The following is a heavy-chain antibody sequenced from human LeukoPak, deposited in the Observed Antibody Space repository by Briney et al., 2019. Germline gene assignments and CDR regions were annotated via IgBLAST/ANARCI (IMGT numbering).Heavy chain of an antibody. D-gene: IGHD6-13*01. V-gene: IGHV3-30*18. J-gene: IGHJ4*02. CDR2: IANDGRDK. Sequence: GGSLRLSCAASGFTFSSHGMHWVRQAPGRGLEWVAVIANDGRDKKYADSVKGRFTISRDNSKNTLYLQMNSLRAEDTAVYYCAKDGRVAAAAYYFDYWGQGTLATVSS. CDR3: AKDGRVAAAAYYFDY. CDR1: GFTFSSHG.